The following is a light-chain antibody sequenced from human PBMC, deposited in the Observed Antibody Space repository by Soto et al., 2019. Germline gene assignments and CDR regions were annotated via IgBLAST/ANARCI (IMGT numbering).Light chain of an antibody. CDR2: EVN. Sequence: QSVLTQPASVSGSPGQSITISCTGTSSDVGGYNYVSWYQQHPGKAPKLIIFEVNYRPSGVSNRFSGSKSGNTASLTISGLQAEDEADYYCSSYTTSTTHVIFGGGTKVTVL. J-gene: IGLJ2*01. V-gene: IGLV2-14*01. CDR1: SSDVGGYNY. CDR3: SSYTTSTTHVI.